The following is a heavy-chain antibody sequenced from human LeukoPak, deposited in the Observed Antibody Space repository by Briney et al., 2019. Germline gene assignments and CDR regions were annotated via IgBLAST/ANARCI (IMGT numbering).Heavy chain of an antibody. CDR1: GGSISSYY. CDR2: IYTSGNT. D-gene: IGHD3-22*01. J-gene: IGHJ4*02. Sequence: SETLSLTCTVSGGSISSYYWSWIRQPAGKGLEWIGRIYTSGNTHYNPSLKSRVTISLDKSKNQFSLKLSSVTAADTAVYFCAREQYNDSSGRILWGQGTLVTVSS. V-gene: IGHV4-4*07. CDR3: AREQYNDSSGRIL.